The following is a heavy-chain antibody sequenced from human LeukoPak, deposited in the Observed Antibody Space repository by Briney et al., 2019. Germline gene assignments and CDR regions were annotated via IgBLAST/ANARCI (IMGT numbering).Heavy chain of an antibody. J-gene: IGHJ4*02. CDR3: AIYTNSAAGY. Sequence: PSETLSLTCTVSGGSISSSIYHGGWIRQPPGKGLEWIGTIYHTGTTHYNPSPKSRVTISVDTSRNQFSLTLNSMTAADTAVYYCAIYTNSAAGYWGQGALVAVSS. CDR1: GGSISSSIYH. D-gene: IGHD2-2*02. CDR2: IYHTGTT. V-gene: IGHV4-39*01.